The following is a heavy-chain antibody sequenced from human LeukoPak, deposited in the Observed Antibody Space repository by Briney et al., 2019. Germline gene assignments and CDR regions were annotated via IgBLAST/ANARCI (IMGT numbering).Heavy chain of an antibody. J-gene: IGHJ4*02. Sequence: PGESLKISCKGSGYSFTNYWIGWVRQMPGKGLEWIGIIYPGDSDTRYSPSFQGQVTISADKSISTAYLQWSSLKASDTAMYFCTRRADSSAWYILDYWGQGTLVTVSS. CDR2: IYPGDSDT. V-gene: IGHV5-51*01. CDR3: TRRADSSAWYILDY. D-gene: IGHD6-19*01. CDR1: GYSFTNYW.